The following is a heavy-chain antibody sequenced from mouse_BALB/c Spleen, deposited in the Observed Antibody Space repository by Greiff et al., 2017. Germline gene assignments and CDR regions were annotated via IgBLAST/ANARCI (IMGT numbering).Heavy chain of an antibody. D-gene: IGHD2-4*01. V-gene: IGHV1S132*01. CDR3: ARERYDYDGPFAD. CDR1: GYIFTSYW. CDR2: IYPGTGST. Sequence: VQLQQSGAELVRPGASVKLSCKTSGYIFTSYWIHWVKQRPGQGLEWIARIYPGTGSTYYNERLKGKATLTADKASSTAYMQLSSLKSEDSAVYFCARERYDYDGPFADWGQGTLVTVSA. J-gene: IGHJ3*01.